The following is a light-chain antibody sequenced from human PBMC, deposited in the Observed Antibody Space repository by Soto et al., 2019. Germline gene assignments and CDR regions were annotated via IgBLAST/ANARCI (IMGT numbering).Light chain of an antibody. Sequence: QSVLTQPPSVSGAPGQRVTISCTGSSSNIGAGYDVHWYQQLPGTAPKLLIYGNSNRPSGVPDRFSGSNSDTSASLAITGLQAEDEADYYCQSYDSSLSGHVVFGGGTKLTVL. CDR2: GNS. V-gene: IGLV1-40*01. CDR1: SSNIGAGYD. J-gene: IGLJ2*01. CDR3: QSYDSSLSGHVV.